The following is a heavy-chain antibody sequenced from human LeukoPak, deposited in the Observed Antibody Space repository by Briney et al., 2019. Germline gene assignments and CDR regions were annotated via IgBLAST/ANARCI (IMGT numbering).Heavy chain of an antibody. CDR1: GFTVSSNY. CDR3: ARELPSSSWTGTTNWSDP. V-gene: IGHV3-66*01. Sequence: GSLRLSCAASGFTVSSNYMSWVRQAPGKGLEWVSVIYSGGSTYYADSVKGRFTISRDNSKNTLYLQMNSLRAEDTAVYYCARELPSSSWTGTTNWSDPWGQGTLVTVSS. D-gene: IGHD6-13*01. J-gene: IGHJ5*02. CDR2: IYSGGST.